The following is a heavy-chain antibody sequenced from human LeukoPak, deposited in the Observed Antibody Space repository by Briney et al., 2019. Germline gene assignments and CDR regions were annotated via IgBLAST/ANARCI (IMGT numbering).Heavy chain of an antibody. CDR1: GFTFSSYS. V-gene: IGHV3-21*01. CDR3: ASHSHNYYDSPN. J-gene: IGHJ4*02. Sequence: KTGGSLRLSCAASGFTFSSYSMNWVRQAPGKGLEWVSSISSSSSYIYYADSVKGRFTISRDSAKNSLYLQMNSLRAEDTAVYYCASHSHNYYDSPNWGQGTLVTVSS. CDR2: ISSSSSYI. D-gene: IGHD3-22*01.